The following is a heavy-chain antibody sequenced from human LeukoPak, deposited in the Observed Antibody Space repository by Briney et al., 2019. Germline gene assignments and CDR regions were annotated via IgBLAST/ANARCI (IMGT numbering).Heavy chain of an antibody. CDR3: AKDHANTPVVTN. V-gene: IGHV3-23*01. CDR2: ISGSGGST. D-gene: IGHD2-21*02. CDR1: GFTFSSYA. J-gene: IGHJ4*02. Sequence: PGGSLRLSCAASGFTFSSYAMSWVRQAPGKGLEWVSAISGSGGSTYYADSVTGRFTVSRDYSKNTVDLQMNNLRVDDTAIYYCAKDHANTPVVTNWGQGILVSVSS.